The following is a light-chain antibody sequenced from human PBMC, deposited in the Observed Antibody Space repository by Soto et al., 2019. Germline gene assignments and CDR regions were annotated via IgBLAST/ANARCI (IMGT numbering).Light chain of an antibody. V-gene: IGKV3D-20*02. Sequence: VLTQSPGTLSLSPGDSATLAWRASQSVSSSYLAWYQQKPGQAPRLLIYGVSSRATGIQDRFSGSGSGTDFTLTIRRLEPEDFAVYYWKQRRNWPTCGQGTKVDIK. CDR2: GVS. CDR3: KQRRNWPT. CDR1: QSVSSSY. J-gene: IGKJ1*01.